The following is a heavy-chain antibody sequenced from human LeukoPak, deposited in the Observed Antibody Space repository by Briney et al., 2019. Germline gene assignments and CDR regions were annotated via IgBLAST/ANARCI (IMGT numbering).Heavy chain of an antibody. CDR1: GYSFTSYW. D-gene: IGHD4-17*01. CDR2: IYPGDSDT. CDR3: ARYDYGDYGGYYYGMDV. Sequence: GESLKISCQGSGYSFTSYWIGWVRQMPGKGLEWMGIIYPGDSDTKYSPSFQGQVTISADKSVSTAYLQWSSLKASDTAMYYCARYDYGDYGGYYYGMDVWGQGTTVTVPS. V-gene: IGHV5-51*01. J-gene: IGHJ6*02.